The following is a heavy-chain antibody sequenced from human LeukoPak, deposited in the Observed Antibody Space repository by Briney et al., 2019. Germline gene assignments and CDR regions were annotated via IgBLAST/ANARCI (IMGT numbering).Heavy chain of an antibody. Sequence: SETLSLTCAVYGGSFSGYYWSWIRQPPGKGLEWIGEINHSGSTNYNPSLKSRVTISVDTSKNQFSLKLSSVTAADTAVYYCARIPHRGIYCSSTSCYRDPYYYGMDVWGQGTLVTVSS. V-gene: IGHV4-34*01. CDR3: ARIPHRGIYCSSTSCYRDPYYYGMDV. D-gene: IGHD2-2*02. CDR2: INHSGST. CDR1: GGSFSGYY. J-gene: IGHJ6*02.